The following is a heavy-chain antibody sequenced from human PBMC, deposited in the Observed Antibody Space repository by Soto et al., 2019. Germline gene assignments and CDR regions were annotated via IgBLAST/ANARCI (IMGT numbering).Heavy chain of an antibody. Sequence: ASVKVSCKVSGYTLTELSMHWVRQAPGKGLEWMGGFDPEDGETIYAQKFQGRVTMTEDTSTDTAYMELSSLRSEDTAVYYCARDYYGSGSYSWFDPWGQGTLVTVSS. CDR1: GYTLTELS. D-gene: IGHD3-10*01. CDR2: FDPEDGET. CDR3: ARDYYGSGSYSWFDP. V-gene: IGHV1-24*01. J-gene: IGHJ5*02.